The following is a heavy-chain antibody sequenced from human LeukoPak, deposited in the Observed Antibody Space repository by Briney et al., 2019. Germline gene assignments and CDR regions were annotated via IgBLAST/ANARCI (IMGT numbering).Heavy chain of an antibody. CDR1: GFIYRVLN. V-gene: IGHV3-43*02. CDR3: PKDVSGSIDC. Sequence: GVSVRLLCAACGFIYRVLNMLGVGQVRGKGWVEGSILSGGGGRTPYADSVKGRVTSSRDNSKHSLYLDMNSLRSEAAAFYYCPKDVSGSIDCWGQGTLVTVSS. J-gene: IGHJ4*02. CDR2: LSGGGGRT. D-gene: IGHD5/OR15-5a*01.